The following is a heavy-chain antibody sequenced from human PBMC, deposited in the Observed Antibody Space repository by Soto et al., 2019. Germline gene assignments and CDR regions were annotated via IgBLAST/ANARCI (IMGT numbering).Heavy chain of an antibody. CDR2: ISGTVGNT. D-gene: IGHD1-26*01. J-gene: IGHJ4*02. V-gene: IGHV3-23*01. CDR3: AKGTMGAPFYYFDY. Sequence: PGGSLRLSCAASGFTFNNSAMSWVRQAPGKGLQWVSSISGTVGNTYYAESVKGRFTISRDTSKNSVYFQMNSLRAEDTAIYYCAKGTMGAPFYYFDYWGQGTLVTVSS. CDR1: GFTFNNSA.